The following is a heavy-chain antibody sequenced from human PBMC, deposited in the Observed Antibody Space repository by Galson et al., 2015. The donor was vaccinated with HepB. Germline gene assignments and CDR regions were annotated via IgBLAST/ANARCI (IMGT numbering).Heavy chain of an antibody. CDR1: GFTFSTYS. J-gene: IGHJ5*02. CDR3: ARVVYYGFWDGFGP. CDR2: ISSSSSYI. D-gene: IGHD3-3*01. Sequence: SLRLSCAASGFTFSTYSMNWVRQAPGKGLEWVSSISSSSSYIYYADSVKGRFTISRDNAKNSLYLQMNSLRAEDTAVYYCARVVYYGFWDGFGPWGQGTLVTVSS. V-gene: IGHV3-21*01.